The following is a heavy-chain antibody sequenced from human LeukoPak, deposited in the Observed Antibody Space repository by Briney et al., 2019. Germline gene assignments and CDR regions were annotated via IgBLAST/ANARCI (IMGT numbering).Heavy chain of an antibody. CDR3: ARVVYGDYYFDY. D-gene: IGHD4-17*01. J-gene: IGHJ4*02. CDR2: IYYSGSI. V-gene: IGHV4-30-4*01. CDR1: GGSISSGDYY. Sequence: SETLSLTCTVSGGSISSGDYYWRWIRQPPGKGLEWIGYIYYSGSIYYNPSLKSRVTISVDTSKNQFSLKLSSVTAADTAAYYCARVVYGDYYFDYWGQGTLVTVSS.